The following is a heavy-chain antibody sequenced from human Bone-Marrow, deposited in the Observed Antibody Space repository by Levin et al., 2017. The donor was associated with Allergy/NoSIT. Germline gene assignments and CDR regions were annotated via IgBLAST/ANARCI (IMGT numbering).Heavy chain of an antibody. Sequence: LSLTCAASGFTFRNYAMSWVRQAPGKGLEWVSGISGTGDRTYYTDSVKGRFSISRDNSKNTVYLQMNNMRAEDTAVYYCAKSDIRGRITIFGVVMSYWGQGTLVTVSS. CDR2: ISGTGDRT. CDR1: GFTFRNYA. J-gene: IGHJ4*02. V-gene: IGHV3-23*01. D-gene: IGHD3-3*01. CDR3: AKSDIRGRITIFGVVMSY.